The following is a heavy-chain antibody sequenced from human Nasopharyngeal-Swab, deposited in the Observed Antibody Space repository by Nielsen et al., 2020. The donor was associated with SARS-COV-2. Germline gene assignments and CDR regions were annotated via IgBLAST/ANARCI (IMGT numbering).Heavy chain of an antibody. CDR2: ISWNSGSI. CDR3: ATITPSPFDY. CDR1: GFTFDDYA. J-gene: IGHJ4*02. D-gene: IGHD3-10*01. V-gene: IGHV3-9*01. Sequence: SCAASGFTFDDYAMHWVRQAPGKGLEWVSGISWNSGSIGYADSVKGRFTISRDNAKNSLYLQMNSLRAEDTALYYCATITPSPFDYWGQGTLVTVSS.